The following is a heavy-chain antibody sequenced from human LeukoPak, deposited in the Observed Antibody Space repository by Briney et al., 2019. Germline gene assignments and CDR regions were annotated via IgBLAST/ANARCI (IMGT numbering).Heavy chain of an antibody. CDR3: ARHDTTTYSSSWYFIQGGIDY. D-gene: IGHD6-13*01. V-gene: IGHV5-51*01. CDR1: GYSFTSYW. J-gene: IGHJ4*02. Sequence: GESLKISCKGPGYSFTSYWIGWVRQMPGKGLEWMGIIYPGDSDTRYSPSFQGQVTISADKSISTAYLQWSSLKASDTAMYYCARHDTTTYSSSWYFIQGGIDYWGQGTLVTVSS. CDR2: IYPGDSDT.